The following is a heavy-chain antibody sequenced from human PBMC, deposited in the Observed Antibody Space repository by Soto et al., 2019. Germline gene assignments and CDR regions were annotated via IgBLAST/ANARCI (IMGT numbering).Heavy chain of an antibody. CDR1: GGSISSSSYY. J-gene: IGHJ4*02. D-gene: IGHD5-18*01. Sequence: SETLSLTCTVSGGSISSSSYYWGWIRQPPGKGLEWIGSIYYSGSTYYNPSLKSRVTISVDTSKNQFSLKLSSVTAADTAVYYCARIYRFFEFDYWGQGTLDTVSS. V-gene: IGHV4-39*01. CDR2: IYYSGST. CDR3: ARIYRFFEFDY.